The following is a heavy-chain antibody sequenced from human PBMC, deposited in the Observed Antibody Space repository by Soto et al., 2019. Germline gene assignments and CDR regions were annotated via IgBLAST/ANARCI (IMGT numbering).Heavy chain of an antibody. CDR1: GFTVSSDY. CDR2: IYSGGIT. D-gene: IGHD2-21*01. V-gene: IGHV3-66*01. Sequence: EVPLVESGGGLVQPGGSLRLSCAASGFTVSSDYMSWVRQPPGKGLEWVSLIYSGGITYYADSVKGRFTISRDTSKNTVYLQMNSLRVEDTAMYYCAREPPGIVPFDIWGQGTMVTVSS. J-gene: IGHJ3*02. CDR3: AREPPGIVPFDI.